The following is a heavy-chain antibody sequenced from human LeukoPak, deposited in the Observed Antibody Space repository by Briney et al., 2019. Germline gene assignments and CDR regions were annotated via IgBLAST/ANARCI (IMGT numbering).Heavy chain of an antibody. J-gene: IGHJ4*02. CDR2: INHSGST. V-gene: IGHV4-34*01. D-gene: IGHD4-23*01. Sequence: SETLSLTCAVYGGSFSGYYWSWIRQPPGKGLEWIGEINHSGSTNYNPSLKSRVTISVDTSKNQFSLKLSSVAAADTAVYYCARTVPDYGGNSGWGQGTLVTVSS. CDR1: GGSFSGYY. CDR3: ARTVPDYGGNSG.